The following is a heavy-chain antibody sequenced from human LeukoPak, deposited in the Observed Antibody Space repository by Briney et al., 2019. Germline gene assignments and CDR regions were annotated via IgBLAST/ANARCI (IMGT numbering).Heavy chain of an antibody. V-gene: IGHV3-23*01. CDR3: ASQARVSMIVVVDY. D-gene: IGHD3-22*01. CDR1: GFTFSSYA. J-gene: IGHJ4*02. Sequence: GGSLRLSCAASGFTFSSYAMSWVRQAPGKGLEWVSAISGSGGSTYYADSVKGRFTISRDNSKNTLYLQMNSLRAKDTAVYYCASQARVSMIVVVDYWGQGTLVTVSS. CDR2: ISGSGGST.